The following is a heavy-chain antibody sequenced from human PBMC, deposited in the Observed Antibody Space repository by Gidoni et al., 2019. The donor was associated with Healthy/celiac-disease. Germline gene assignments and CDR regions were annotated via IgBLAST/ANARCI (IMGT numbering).Heavy chain of an antibody. V-gene: IGHV3-30*18. CDR2: ISYDGSNK. CDR1: GFTFSSYG. D-gene: IGHD3-22*01. J-gene: IGHJ4*02. Sequence: QVQLVVSGGGVVQPGRSLRLSCAAPGFTFSSYGMHWVRQAPGKGLAWVAVISYDGSNKYYADSVKGRFTISRDNSKNTLYLQMNSLRAEDTAVYYCAKDPRDYYDSSGGFDYWGQGTLVTVSS. CDR3: AKDPRDYYDSSGGFDY.